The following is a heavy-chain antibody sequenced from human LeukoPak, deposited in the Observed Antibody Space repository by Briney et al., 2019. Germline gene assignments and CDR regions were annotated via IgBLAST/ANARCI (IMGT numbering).Heavy chain of an antibody. CDR3: ARVGYTSSWGERFYFDY. V-gene: IGHV3-66*01. J-gene: IGHJ4*02. D-gene: IGHD6-13*01. CDR1: GFTVNSKNY. CDR2: IDTGGTT. Sequence: QSGGSLRLSCAASGFTVNSKNYMSWVRQAPGKGLEWVSVIDTGGTTSYADSVKGRFTISRDDSKNTLHLQMNSLRGDDTAVYCCARVGYTSSWGERFYFDYWGQGTLVTVSS.